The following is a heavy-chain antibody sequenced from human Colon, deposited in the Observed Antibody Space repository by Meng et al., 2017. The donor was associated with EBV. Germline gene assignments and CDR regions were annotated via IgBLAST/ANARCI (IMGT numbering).Heavy chain of an antibody. CDR3: ARVWQSLTAFFDS. J-gene: IGHJ4*02. CDR1: GGSTSSSHW. CDR2: VYHTGST. V-gene: IGHV4-4*02. D-gene: IGHD2-21*01. Sequence: WGPGWVKLSGTRPLSVLVFGGSTSSSHWWAWVRQPPGKGLEWIGEVYHTGSTKYNPSLKSRLTISVDKSKNQFSLNLTSVTAADTAVYYCARVWQSLTAFFDSWGQGTLVTVSS.